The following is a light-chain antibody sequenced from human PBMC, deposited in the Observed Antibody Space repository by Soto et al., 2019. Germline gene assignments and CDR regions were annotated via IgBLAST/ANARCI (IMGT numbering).Light chain of an antibody. J-gene: IGKJ5*01. Sequence: AIQLTQSPSSLSASVGDRVTITCRASQGISSALAWYQQKPGKAPKLLIYDASSLESGVPSRFSGSGSGTDFTLTISSLQPEDFATYYCQMFNNYLLFGQGTRMEI. CDR1: QGISSA. CDR2: DAS. V-gene: IGKV1D-13*01. CDR3: QMFNNYLL.